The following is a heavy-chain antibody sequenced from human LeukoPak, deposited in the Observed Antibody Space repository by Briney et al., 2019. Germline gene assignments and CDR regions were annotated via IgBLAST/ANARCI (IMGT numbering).Heavy chain of an antibody. V-gene: IGHV3-7*01. Sequence: GGSLRLSCAASGFTFGNFWMSWVRQAPGRGLQWVASMKGDGSHIYYVDSVKGRFTISRDNARNSLYLQMNSLRVEDTAVYYCAGLFGGVTTYDYWGQGALVTVS. D-gene: IGHD2-8*02. CDR1: GFTFGNFW. CDR3: AGLFGGVTTYDY. CDR2: MKGDGSHI. J-gene: IGHJ4*02.